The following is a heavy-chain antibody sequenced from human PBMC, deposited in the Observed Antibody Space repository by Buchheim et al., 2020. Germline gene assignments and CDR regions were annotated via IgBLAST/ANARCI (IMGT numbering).Heavy chain of an antibody. CDR1: GFTVSSNY. D-gene: IGHD3-10*01. Sequence: EVQLVESGGGLVQPGGSLRLSCAASGFTVSSNYMSWVRQAPGKGLEWVSVIYSGGSTYYADSVKGRFTISRDNSKNTLYLQMNSLRAEDTAVYYCAKDPLWFGELLGGYFQHWGQGTL. J-gene: IGHJ1*01. CDR3: AKDPLWFGELLGGYFQH. CDR2: IYSGGST. V-gene: IGHV3-66*02.